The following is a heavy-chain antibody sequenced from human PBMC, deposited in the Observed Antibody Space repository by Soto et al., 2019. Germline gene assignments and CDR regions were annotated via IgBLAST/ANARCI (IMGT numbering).Heavy chain of an antibody. Sequence: QVQLQESGPGLVKPSQTLSLTCTVSGGSISSGDYYWSWIRQPPGKGLEWIGYIYYSGSTYYNPSLKSRVTISVHTSKNQFSLKLSSVTAADTAVYYCARVGFGELLAHGMDVWGQGTTVTVSS. CDR1: GGSISSGDYY. D-gene: IGHD3-10*01. CDR3: ARVGFGELLAHGMDV. V-gene: IGHV4-30-4*01. J-gene: IGHJ6*02. CDR2: IYYSGST.